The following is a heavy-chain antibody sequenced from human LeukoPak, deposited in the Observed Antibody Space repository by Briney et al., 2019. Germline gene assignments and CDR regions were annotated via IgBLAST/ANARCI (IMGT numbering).Heavy chain of an antibody. Sequence: ASVKVSCKASGYTFTGYYMLWVRQAPGQGLEWMGWINPNSGGTNYAQKFQGRVTMTRDTSISTAYMELSRLRSDDTAVYYCARVNSYNWNDVRFDPWGQGTLVTVSS. CDR3: ARVNSYNWNDVRFDP. J-gene: IGHJ5*02. CDR2: INPNSGGT. V-gene: IGHV1-2*02. CDR1: GYTFTGYY. D-gene: IGHD1-20*01.